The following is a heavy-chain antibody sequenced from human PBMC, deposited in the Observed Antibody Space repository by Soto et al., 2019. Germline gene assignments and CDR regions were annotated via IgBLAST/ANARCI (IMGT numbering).Heavy chain of an antibody. Sequence: SVKVSCKASGCTFSSYAISWVRQAPGQGLEWMGGIIPIFGTANYAQKFQGRVTITADKSTSTAYMELSSLRSEDTAVCYCARVEYSSSSGVPFDPWGQGTLVTVSS. D-gene: IGHD6-6*01. V-gene: IGHV1-69*06. J-gene: IGHJ5*02. CDR3: ARVEYSSSSGVPFDP. CDR2: IIPIFGTA. CDR1: GCTFSSYA.